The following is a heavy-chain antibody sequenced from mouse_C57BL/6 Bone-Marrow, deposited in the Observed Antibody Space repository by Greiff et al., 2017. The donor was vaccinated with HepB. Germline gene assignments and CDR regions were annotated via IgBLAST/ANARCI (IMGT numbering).Heavy chain of an antibody. J-gene: IGHJ3*01. CDR3: VREFYYGSSYGFAY. Sequence: EVQLQESGGGLVQPKGSLKLSCAASGFTFNTYAMHWVRQAPGKGLEWVARIRSKSSNYATYYADSVKDRFTISRDDSQSMLYLQMNNLKTEDTAMYYCVREFYYGSSYGFAYWGQGTLVTVSA. CDR1: GFTFNTYA. D-gene: IGHD1-1*01. CDR2: IRSKSSNYAT. V-gene: IGHV10-3*01.